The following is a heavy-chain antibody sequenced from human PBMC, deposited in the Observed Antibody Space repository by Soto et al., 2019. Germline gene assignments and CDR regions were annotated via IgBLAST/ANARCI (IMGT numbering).Heavy chain of an antibody. CDR2: ISVYKGNT. CDR1: GYNFISYG. CDR3: ARGPLGEVMVAAHPTGNWFDP. D-gene: IGHD2-15*01. V-gene: IGHV1-18*04. Sequence: ASVKVSCKASGYNFISYGISWVRQAPGQGVGWMGWISVYKGNTNYAQKCQGRVTMTTDTSTNTAYMELRSLRSDDTAVYYCARGPLGEVMVAAHPTGNWFDPWGQGTLVTVSS. J-gene: IGHJ5*02.